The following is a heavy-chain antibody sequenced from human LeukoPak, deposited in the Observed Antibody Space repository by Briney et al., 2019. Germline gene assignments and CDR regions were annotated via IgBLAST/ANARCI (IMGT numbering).Heavy chain of an antibody. CDR2: INPNSGGT. J-gene: IGHJ6*03. CDR3: AMESHWNRWYYMDV. Sequence: VASVKVSCKASGYTFTGYYMHWVRQAPGQGLEWMGWINPNSGGTNYAQKFQGRVTITRDTSISTAYMELSRLRSDDTAVYYCAMESHWNRWYYMDVWGKGTTVTVSS. CDR1: GYTFTGYY. V-gene: IGHV1-2*02. D-gene: IGHD1/OR15-1a*01.